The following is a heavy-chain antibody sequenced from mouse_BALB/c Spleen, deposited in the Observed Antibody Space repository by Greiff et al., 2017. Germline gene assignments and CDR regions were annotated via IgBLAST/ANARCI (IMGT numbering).Heavy chain of an antibody. CDR2: IYPYNGGT. D-gene: IGHD3-2*01. J-gene: IGHJ4*01. CDR3: ARDSSGFYAMDY. CDR1: GYTFTDYN. V-gene: IGHV1S29*02. Sequence: EVKLQESGPELVKPGASVKISCKASGYTFTDYNMHWVKQSHGKSLEWIGYIYPYNGGTGYNQKFKSKATLTVDNSSSTAYMELRSLTSEDSAVYYCARDSSGFYAMDYWGQGTSVTVSS.